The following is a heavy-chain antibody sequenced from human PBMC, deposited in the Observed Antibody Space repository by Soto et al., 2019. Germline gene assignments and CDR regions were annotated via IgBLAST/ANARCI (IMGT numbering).Heavy chain of an antibody. J-gene: IGHJ3*02. D-gene: IGHD1-1*01. CDR2: ISSSSSYI. CDR3: ARVDNNAFDI. V-gene: IGHV3-21*01. Sequence: PGGSLRLSCAASGFTFSSYSMNWVRQAPGKGLEWVSSISSSSSYISYADSVKGRFTISRDNAKNSLYLQMNSLRAEDTAVYYCARVDNNAFDIWGQGTMVTVSS. CDR1: GFTFSSYS.